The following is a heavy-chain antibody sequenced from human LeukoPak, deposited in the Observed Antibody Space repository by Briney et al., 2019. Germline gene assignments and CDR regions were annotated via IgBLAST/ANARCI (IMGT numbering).Heavy chain of an antibody. CDR3: ARGEPAKTTVTTGRALDY. CDR1: GFTFSSYW. CDR2: ISVDGNST. J-gene: IGHJ4*02. Sequence: GGSLRLSCAASGFTFSSYWMHWVRQAPGKGLVWVSRISVDGNSTDNADSVKGRFTIPRDNAKNTLYLQMNSLRAEDTAVYYCARGEPAKTTVTTGRALDYWGQGTLVTVSS. D-gene: IGHD4-17*01. V-gene: IGHV3-74*01.